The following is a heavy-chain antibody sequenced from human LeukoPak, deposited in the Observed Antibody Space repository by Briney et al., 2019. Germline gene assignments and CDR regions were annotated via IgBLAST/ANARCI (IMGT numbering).Heavy chain of an antibody. J-gene: IGHJ5*02. Sequence: ASVTVSCKASGYTFTGYYMHWVRQAPGQGLEWMGWINPNSGGTNYAQKFQGRVTMTRDTSISTAYMELSRLRSDDTAVYYCARRIAVAGLTNWFDPWGQGTLVTVSS. CDR3: ARRIAVAGLTNWFDP. D-gene: IGHD6-19*01. CDR1: GYTFTGYY. V-gene: IGHV1-2*02. CDR2: INPNSGGT.